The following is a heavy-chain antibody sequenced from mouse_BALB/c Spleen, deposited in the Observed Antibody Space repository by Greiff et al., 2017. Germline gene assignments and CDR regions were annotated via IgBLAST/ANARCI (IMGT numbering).Heavy chain of an antibody. CDR3: AREAHPTGAMDY. J-gene: IGHJ4*01. V-gene: IGHV2-9*02. Sequence: QVQLKQSGPGLVAPSQSLSITCTVSGFSLTNYCVHWVRQPPGKGLEWLGVIWAGGSTNYNSALMSRLSISTDNSKSQVFLKMNSLQTDDTAMYYCAREAHPTGAMDYWGQGTSVTVSS. CDR1: GFSLTNYC. CDR2: IWAGGST.